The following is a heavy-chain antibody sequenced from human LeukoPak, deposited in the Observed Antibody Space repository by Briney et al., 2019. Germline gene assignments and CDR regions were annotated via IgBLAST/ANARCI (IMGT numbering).Heavy chain of an antibody. Sequence: GGSLRLSCAASGFSFSSYWMSWVRQAPGKGLEWVANIKQDGSEKYCVDSAKGRFTISRDNAKNSLYLQMNSLRAEDTAVYYCATDLGSSRPNFWGQGTLVTVSS. CDR2: IKQDGSEK. J-gene: IGHJ4*02. D-gene: IGHD6-13*01. CDR1: GFSFSSYW. V-gene: IGHV3-7*01. CDR3: ATDLGSSRPNF.